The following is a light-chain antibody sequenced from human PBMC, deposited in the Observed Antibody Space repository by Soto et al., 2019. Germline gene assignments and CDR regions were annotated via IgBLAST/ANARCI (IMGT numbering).Light chain of an antibody. CDR2: AAS. V-gene: IGKV3-15*01. CDR1: QNINKN. Sequence: EIALTQSPATLSVSPGERATLFCRAGQNINKNLARYQPRPGQAPRLLIYAASTRATGIPARVSGSGSGTECTLTISSLQCEDFGIYHCQQYDTWPRTVGQGTKGDSK. J-gene: IGKJ1*01. CDR3: QQYDTWPRT.